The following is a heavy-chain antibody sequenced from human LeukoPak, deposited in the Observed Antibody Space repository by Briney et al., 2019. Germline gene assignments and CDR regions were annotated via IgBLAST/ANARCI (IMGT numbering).Heavy chain of an antibody. D-gene: IGHD3-22*01. CDR3: ARSYDSSGYYYELFDY. J-gene: IGHJ4*02. CDR2: IYPGDSDT. V-gene: IGHV5-51*01. CDR1: GYSFTNYW. Sequence: GESLKISCKGSGYSFTNYWIGWVRQMSGKGLEWMGIIYPGDSDTRYSPSFQGQVTISADKSISTAYLQWSSLKASDTAMYYCARSYDSSGYYYELFDYWGQGTLVTVSS.